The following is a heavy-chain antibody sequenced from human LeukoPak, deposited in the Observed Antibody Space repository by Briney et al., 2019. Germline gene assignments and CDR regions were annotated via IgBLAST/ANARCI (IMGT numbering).Heavy chain of an antibody. CDR3: AKDRMIVVVGAPDCYYYYCLDV. CDR1: GCTLSSYD. CDR2: IKYGGSNK. D-gene: IGHD3-22*01. J-gene: IGHJ6*03. Sequence: GGTLTLSCAAYGCTLSSYDWHWVRQAPGKGLEWVAFIKYGGSNKYYADSVKRRYIIFGDNPKNILYMQMNSLRAEYTAVYYCAKDRMIVVVGAPDCYYYYCLDVWGKGTMVTVSS. V-gene: IGHV3-30*02.